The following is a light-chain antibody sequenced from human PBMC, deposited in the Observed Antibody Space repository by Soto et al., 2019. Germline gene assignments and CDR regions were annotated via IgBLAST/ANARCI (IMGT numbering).Light chain of an antibody. J-gene: IGKJ4*01. CDR2: RAS. Sequence: ETVMTQSPATLSVSPGERATLSCRASQSVSSNLAWYQQKPGQAPRLLIYRASTRATGIPARFSGSGSGTEFTITISSLQSEDFAVYYCQQHNNWPLTFGGGTKVEIK. V-gene: IGKV3-15*01. CDR1: QSVSSN. CDR3: QQHNNWPLT.